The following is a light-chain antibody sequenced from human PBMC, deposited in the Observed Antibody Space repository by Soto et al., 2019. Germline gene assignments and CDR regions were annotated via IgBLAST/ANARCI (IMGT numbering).Light chain of an antibody. V-gene: IGKV1-5*01. CDR1: QNINRW. CDR3: QQYNTYPWT. CDR2: DAS. Sequence: DIQMTQSPSTLSASVGDRVTITCRASQNINRWLAWYQQKPGKVPKLLIDDASSLESGVPSRFSGSGSGTEFTLTISSLQPDDFATYYCQQYNTYPWTFGQGTKVDIK. J-gene: IGKJ1*01.